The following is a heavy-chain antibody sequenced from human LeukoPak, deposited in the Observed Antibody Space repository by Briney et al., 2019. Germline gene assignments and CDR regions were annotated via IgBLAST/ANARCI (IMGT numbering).Heavy chain of an antibody. V-gene: IGHV3-11*06. CDR1: GFSFSDYY. CDR2: ISSSGTYT. D-gene: IGHD5-18*01. Sequence: QTGGSLRLSCAASGFSFSDYYMTWIRQAPGKGLEWVSYISSSGTYTNYADSVKGRFTISRDNAKNSLYLQMNSLRAEDTAVYYCARGLPGSMVTDGGAFDIWGQGTMVTVSS. J-gene: IGHJ3*02. CDR3: ARGLPGSMVTDGGAFDI.